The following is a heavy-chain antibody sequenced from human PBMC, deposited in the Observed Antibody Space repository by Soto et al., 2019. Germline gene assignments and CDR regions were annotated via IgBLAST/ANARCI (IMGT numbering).Heavy chain of an antibody. CDR3: AKGGSAALIATSGRDNWFYH. Sequence: LRPSAEAPGSAFDDYVRDWVRQPPGRGLEWVSGITWNGCTIRYVGSVKRRFTISRDNGENSLYLQMNSLRPEDTAVYYCAKGGSAALIATSGRDNWFYHWGQGTQVTVSS. J-gene: IGHJ5*02. D-gene: IGHD6-13*01. V-gene: IGHV3-9*01. CDR2: ITWNGCTI. CDR1: GSAFDDYV.